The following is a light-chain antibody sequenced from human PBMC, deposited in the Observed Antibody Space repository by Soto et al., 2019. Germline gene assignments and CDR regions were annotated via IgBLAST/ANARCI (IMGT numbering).Light chain of an antibody. V-gene: IGKV3-20*01. CDR1: QSVSSSY. Sequence: EIVLTQSPGTLSLSPGERATLSCRASQSVSSSYLAWYQQKPGQAPRLLIYGASSRATGIPDRFSGSGSGTDFTLIISSLVPEDFAWYDCQQFGTSPRTCGQGTRG. CDR2: GAS. CDR3: QQFGTSPRT. J-gene: IGKJ1*01.